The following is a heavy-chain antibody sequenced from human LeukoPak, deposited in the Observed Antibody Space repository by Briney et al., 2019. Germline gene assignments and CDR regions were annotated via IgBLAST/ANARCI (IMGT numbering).Heavy chain of an antibody. CDR2: IRYDGSNK. J-gene: IGHJ4*02. CDR1: GFTFSTYG. D-gene: IGHD3-9*01. Sequence: GGSPRLSCAASGFTFSTYGMRWVRQAPGEGLEWVALIRYDGSNKYYEDSVKGRFTISRDNSKNTLYLQMNSLRAEDTAVYYCARPVDYYDILTGFDFWGQGTLVTVSS. V-gene: IGHV3-33*01. CDR3: ARPVDYYDILTGFDF.